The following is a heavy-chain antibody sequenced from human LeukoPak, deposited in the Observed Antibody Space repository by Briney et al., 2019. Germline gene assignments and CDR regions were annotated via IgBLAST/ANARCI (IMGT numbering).Heavy chain of an antibody. Sequence: PGGSLRLSCAVSGLTFSSYSMNWVRQAPGKGLEWVSSISSSSRYIYYADSVKGRFTISRDNAKNSLYLQMNSLRAEDTAVYYCARLYYDSSGYYYGAFDIWGQGTMVTVSS. D-gene: IGHD3-22*01. CDR3: ARLYYDSSGYYYGAFDI. CDR1: GLTFSSYS. J-gene: IGHJ3*02. CDR2: ISSSSRYI. V-gene: IGHV3-21*01.